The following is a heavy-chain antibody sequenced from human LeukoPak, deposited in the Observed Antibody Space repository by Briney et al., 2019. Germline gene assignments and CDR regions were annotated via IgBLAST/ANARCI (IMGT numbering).Heavy chain of an antibody. D-gene: IGHD1-26*01. V-gene: IGHV3-23*01. J-gene: IGHJ4*02. CDR1: GFTFSSYA. Sequence: GGSLRLSCAVSGFTFSSYAMSWVRQAPGKGLEWGSAISGSGGSTFYADSVKGRFTISRDNSKNTLFLQMNSLRAEDTAVYYCARSSGSFYRNYFDYWGQGTLVTVSS. CDR2: ISGSGGST. CDR3: ARSSGSFYRNYFDY.